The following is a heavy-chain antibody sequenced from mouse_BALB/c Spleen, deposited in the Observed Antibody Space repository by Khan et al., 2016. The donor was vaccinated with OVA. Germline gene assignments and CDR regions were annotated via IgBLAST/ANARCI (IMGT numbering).Heavy chain of an antibody. V-gene: IGHV3-2*02. CDR1: GYSITSDYA. J-gene: IGHJ4*01. CDR3: ARDGSRYNYAMDY. D-gene: IGHD2-3*01. Sequence: EVQLQESGPGLVKPSQSLSLTCTVTGYSITSDYARNWIRQFPGNKLEWMGYISHSGSTNYNPALKSRISITRDTSKNQFFLQLNSVTTEDTATYYCARDGSRYNYAMDYWGQGTSVTVSS. CDR2: ISHSGST.